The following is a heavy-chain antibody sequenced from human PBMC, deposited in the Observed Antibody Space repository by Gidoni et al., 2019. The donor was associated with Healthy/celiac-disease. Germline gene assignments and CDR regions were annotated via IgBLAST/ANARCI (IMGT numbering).Heavy chain of an antibody. CDR1: GGSISSYY. J-gene: IGHJ5*02. D-gene: IGHD3-10*01. CDR3: ARLWFGELSPVAVFDP. CDR2: IYYSGST. Sequence: QVQLQESGPGLVKPSETLSLTCTVSGGSISSYYWSWIRQPPGKGLDWIGYIYYSGSTNYNPSLKSRGTISVDTSKNQFSLKLSSVTAADTAVYYCARLWFGELSPVAVFDPWGQGTLVTVSS. V-gene: IGHV4-59*01.